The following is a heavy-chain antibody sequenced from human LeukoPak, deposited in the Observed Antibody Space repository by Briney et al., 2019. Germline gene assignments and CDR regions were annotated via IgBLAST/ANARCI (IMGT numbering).Heavy chain of an antibody. Sequence: ASVKVSCKASGYTFTGYYMHWVRQAPGQGLEWMGWINPNSGSTNYAQKFQGRVTMTGDTSINTAFMELSRLRSDDTAIYYCARGRGTTMVRGVITNYFDLWGRGSLVTVSS. CDR2: INPNSGST. J-gene: IGHJ2*01. CDR3: ARGRGTTMVRGVITNYFDL. V-gene: IGHV1-2*02. D-gene: IGHD3-10*01. CDR1: GYTFTGYY.